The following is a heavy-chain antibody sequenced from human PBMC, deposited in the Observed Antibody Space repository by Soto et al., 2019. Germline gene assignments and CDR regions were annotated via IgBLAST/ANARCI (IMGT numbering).Heavy chain of an antibody. J-gene: IGHJ4*02. CDR3: ARRWGGCFDY. V-gene: IGHV4-59*08. CDR1: GGSISSYY. CDR2: IYYSGST. D-gene: IGHD3-16*01. Sequence: QVQLQESGPGLVKPSETLSLTCTVSGGSISSYYWSWIRQPPGKGLGWIGYIYYSGSTNYNPSLKSRVTISVDTSKNQFSLKLSSVTAADTAVYYCARRWGGCFDYWGQGTLVTVSS.